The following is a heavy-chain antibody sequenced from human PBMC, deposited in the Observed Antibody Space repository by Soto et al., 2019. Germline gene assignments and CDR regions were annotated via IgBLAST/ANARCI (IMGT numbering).Heavy chain of an antibody. Sequence: PGGFLRLSCAASGFTFSSYAMSWVRQAPGKGLEWVSAISGSGGSTYYADSVKGRFTISRDNSKNTLYLQMNSLRAEDTAVYYCAKDVYSGSYYLNYYYGMDVWGQGTTVTVSS. J-gene: IGHJ6*02. CDR3: AKDVYSGSYYLNYYYGMDV. CDR1: GFTFSSYA. V-gene: IGHV3-23*01. D-gene: IGHD1-26*01. CDR2: ISGSGGST.